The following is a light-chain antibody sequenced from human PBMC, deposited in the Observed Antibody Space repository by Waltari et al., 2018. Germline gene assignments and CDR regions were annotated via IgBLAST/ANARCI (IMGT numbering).Light chain of an antibody. J-gene: IGKJ4*01. CDR3: QQVDSFPLT. V-gene: IGKV1-12*01. CDR1: QDISSW. Sequence: DIQMTQSPASVSASVGDRVTITCRASQDISSWLAWYQQKPGKAPKLLIYTSSSLESGVPSRFSGSGSGTAFTLTITSLQPEDFATYYCQQVDSFPLTFGGGTKVDIK. CDR2: TSS.